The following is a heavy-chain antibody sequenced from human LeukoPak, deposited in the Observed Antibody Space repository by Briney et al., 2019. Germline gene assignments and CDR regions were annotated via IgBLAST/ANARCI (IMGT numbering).Heavy chain of an antibody. CDR1: GYTFTGYS. V-gene: IGHV1-2*02. CDR2: INPNSDGT. Sequence: ASLKLSCKASGYTFTGYSMHWVRQAPGQGLEWIGWINPNSDGTNKAQTSQGKVTLTRDRSITTAYMELSRLRSDDTAVYYYARMVEATFMSYWGQGPVITVSS. J-gene: IGHJ4*02. CDR3: ARMVEATFMSY. D-gene: IGHD1-26*01.